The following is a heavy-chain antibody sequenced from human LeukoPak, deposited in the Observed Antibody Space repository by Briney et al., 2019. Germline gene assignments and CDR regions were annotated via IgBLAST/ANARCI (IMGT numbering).Heavy chain of an antibody. V-gene: IGHV4-61*02. CDR2: VYPNGIT. CDR1: GGSINSVAYY. J-gene: IGHJ4*02. Sequence: PSETLSLTCTVSGGSINSVAYYWSWMRQPAGKGLEWIGRVYPNGITNYNPSLKSRVTISVDTSKNQFSLKLSSVTAADTAVYYCASEFAYWGQGTLVTVYS. CDR3: ASEFAY.